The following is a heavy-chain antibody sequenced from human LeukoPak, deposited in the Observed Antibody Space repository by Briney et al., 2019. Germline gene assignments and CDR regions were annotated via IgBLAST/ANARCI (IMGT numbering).Heavy chain of an antibody. V-gene: IGHV3-7*01. CDR1: GFTFSSYW. CDR2: IKQDESEK. CDR3: ARDRRFYGSGEGTVDY. Sequence: SGGSLRLSCAASGFTFSSYWMSWVRQAPGKGLEWVANIKQDESEKYYVDSVKGRFTISRDNAKSSLYLQMNSLRAEDTAVYYCARDRRFYGSGEGTVDYWGQGTLVTVSS. D-gene: IGHD3-10*01. J-gene: IGHJ4*02.